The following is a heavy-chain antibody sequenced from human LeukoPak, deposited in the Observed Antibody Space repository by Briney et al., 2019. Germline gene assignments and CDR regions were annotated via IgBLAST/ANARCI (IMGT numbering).Heavy chain of an antibody. CDR1: GYTFTSYY. Sequence: GASVKVSCKASGYTFTSYYMHWVRHAPGQGLEWMGIINPSDGTTDYAQKFEGRVTMTRDTSTSTVYMELSSLRSEDTAVYYCARDHDGPRGRNRGYLQHWGQGTLVTVSS. V-gene: IGHV1-46*01. CDR3: ARDHDGPRGRNRGYLQH. D-gene: IGHD1-14*01. CDR2: INPSDGTT. J-gene: IGHJ1*01.